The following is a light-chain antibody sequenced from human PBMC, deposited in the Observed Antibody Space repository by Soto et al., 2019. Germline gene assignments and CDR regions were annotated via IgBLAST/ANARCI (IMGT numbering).Light chain of an antibody. Sequence: QSVLTKPPSASGTPGQRVSIPCSGSNSTIGGSAVNWYMQLPGTAPKLLIYSDNQRPSGVPDLFSDSTSGSSASLAISGLQSEDEDDYYWSAWDDSLNGRLFGGGTKLTVL. CDR2: SDN. V-gene: IGLV1-44*01. J-gene: IGLJ2*01. CDR1: NSTIGGSA. CDR3: SAWDDSLNGRL.